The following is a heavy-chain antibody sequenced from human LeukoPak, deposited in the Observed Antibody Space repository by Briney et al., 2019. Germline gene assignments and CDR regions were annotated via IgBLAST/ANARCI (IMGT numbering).Heavy chain of an antibody. CDR2: ISGYRGDT. CDR1: GYTFISYT. V-gene: IGHV1-18*01. J-gene: IGHJ4*02. Sequence: ASVKVSCKTSGYTFISYTITWVRQAPGQGLEWMGWISGYRGDTKYAQKVRGRVTMTTDTSTGTAYMELRSLTSDDTAVYYCARVGPTFYFDYWGQGTLVTVYS. D-gene: IGHD1-1*01. CDR3: ARVGPTFYFDY.